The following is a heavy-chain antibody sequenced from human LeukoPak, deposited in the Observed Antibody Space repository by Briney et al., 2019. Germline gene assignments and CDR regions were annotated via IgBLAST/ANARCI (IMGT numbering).Heavy chain of an antibody. J-gene: IGHJ4*02. CDR2: ISYDGSNK. D-gene: IGHD5-18*01. V-gene: IGHV3-30*18. CDR1: GFTFSSYG. CDR3: AKEGYSYGHFDY. Sequence: GRSLRLSCAASGFTFSSYGMHWVRQAPGKGLEWVAVISYDGSNKYYADSVKGRFTISRDNSKNTLYLQMNSLRAEDTAVYYCAKEGYSYGHFDYWGQGTLATVSS.